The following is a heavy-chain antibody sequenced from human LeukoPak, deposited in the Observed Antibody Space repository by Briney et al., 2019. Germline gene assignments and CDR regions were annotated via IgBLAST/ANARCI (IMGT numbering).Heavy chain of an antibody. CDR2: IYYSGGT. D-gene: IGHD4-17*01. V-gene: IGHV4-59*02. CDR1: GASVSSYY. Sequence: PSETLSLTCNVSGASVSSYYWSWIRQSPGKGLEWIAYIYYSGGTKYNPSLQSRVTISLDTSKNQVSLKLSSVTAADTAVYYCARQVYSSYGDYPYGMDVWGQGTTVTVSS. J-gene: IGHJ6*02. CDR3: ARQVYSSYGDYPYGMDV.